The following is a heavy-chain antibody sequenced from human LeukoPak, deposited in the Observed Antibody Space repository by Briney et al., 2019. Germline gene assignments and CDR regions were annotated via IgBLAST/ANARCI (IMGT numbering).Heavy chain of an antibody. J-gene: IGHJ4*02. D-gene: IGHD3-22*01. CDR2: IYYSGST. CDR3: ARHGIRGYYYPPFDY. V-gene: IGHV4-39*01. CDR1: GGSISSSSYY. Sequence: SETLSLTCTVSGGSISSSSYYWGWIRQPPGKGLEWIGSIYYSGSTYYNPSLKSRVTISVDTSKNQFSLKLSSVTAADTAVYYCARHGIRGYYYPPFDYWGQGTLVIVSS.